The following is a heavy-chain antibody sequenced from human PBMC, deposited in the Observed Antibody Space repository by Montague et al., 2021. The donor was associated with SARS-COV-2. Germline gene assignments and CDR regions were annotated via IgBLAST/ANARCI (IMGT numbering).Heavy chain of an antibody. D-gene: IGHD3-22*01. CDR3: ARARITMIVVVNAFDI. J-gene: IGHJ3*02. CDR1: GGSISSGGYY. CDR2: IYYSGST. Sequence: TLSLTCTVSGGSISSGGYYWGWIRQHPGKGLEWIGYIYYSGSTXYNPSLKSRVTISVDTSKNQFSLKLSSVTAADTAVYYCARARITMIVVVNAFDIWGQGTMVTVSS. V-gene: IGHV4-31*03.